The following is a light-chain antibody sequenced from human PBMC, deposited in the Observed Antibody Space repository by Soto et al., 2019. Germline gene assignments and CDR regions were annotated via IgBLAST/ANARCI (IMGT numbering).Light chain of an antibody. J-gene: IGKJ1*01. CDR1: QSVSST. CDR2: GAS. Sequence: EIVMTQSPATLSVSPGERVTLSCRASQSVSSTLAWYQQKPGQAPRLLIYGASTRATDIPATFTGSGSGTEFTLTIGSLQSEDFAVYYCQQYNSWPVTFGQGTKVDIK. CDR3: QQYNSWPVT. V-gene: IGKV3-15*01.